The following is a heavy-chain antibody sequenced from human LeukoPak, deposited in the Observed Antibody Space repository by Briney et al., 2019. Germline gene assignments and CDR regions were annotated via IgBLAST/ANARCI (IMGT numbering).Heavy chain of an antibody. J-gene: IGHJ4*02. Sequence: GGSLRLSCAASGFTFSCYSVTWVRQAPGKGLEWVSPISSSSSYIYYADSVKGRFNISRDTAKTSLYLQMNSLRAEDTAVYYCARGGRYYDSSGYLPHSYFDYWGQGTLVTVSS. CDR2: ISSSSSYI. V-gene: IGHV3-21*01. D-gene: IGHD3-22*01. CDR1: GFTFSCYS. CDR3: ARGGRYYDSSGYLPHSYFDY.